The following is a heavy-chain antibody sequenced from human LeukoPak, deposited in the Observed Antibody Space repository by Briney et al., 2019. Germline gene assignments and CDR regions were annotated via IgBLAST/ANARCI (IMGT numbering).Heavy chain of an antibody. Sequence: ASVKVSCKASGYTFTSYAMNWVRQAPGQGLEWMGWINTNTGNPTYAQGFTGRFVFSLDTSVSTAYLQISSLKAEDTAVYYCARDHPRKGIVGAKGVAFDYWGQGTLVTVSS. CDR2: INTNTGNP. V-gene: IGHV7-4-1*02. D-gene: IGHD1-26*01. J-gene: IGHJ4*02. CDR3: ARDHPRKGIVGAKGVAFDY. CDR1: GYTFTSYA.